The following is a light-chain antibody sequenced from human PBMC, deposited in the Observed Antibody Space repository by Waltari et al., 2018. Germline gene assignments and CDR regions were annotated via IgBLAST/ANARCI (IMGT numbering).Light chain of an antibody. J-gene: IGLJ3*02. CDR3: CSYGGRSTWV. CDR1: SSEIGSHNL. V-gene: IGLV2-23*01. Sequence: QSALTQPASVSGSPGQSITISCTAASSEIGSHNLVSWYQQRPGKAPRLIIFEGTKRPSGVSCRFSGSQSAMMASRTISVLQTEDEAAYYCCSYGGRSTWVFGGGTKLTVL. CDR2: EGT.